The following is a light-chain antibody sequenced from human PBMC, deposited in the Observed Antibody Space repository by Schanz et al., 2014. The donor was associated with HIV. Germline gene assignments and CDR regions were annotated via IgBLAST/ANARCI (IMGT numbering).Light chain of an antibody. J-gene: IGLJ1*01. CDR3: ISYTTSSTLV. V-gene: IGLV2-14*03. CDR1: SSDIGGPGY. Sequence: QSALTQPASVSGSPGQSITISCSGTSSDIGGPGYVPWNQQHPGRAPKVLIYDVRDRPSGVSNRFSGSKSGNTASLTISGLQAEDEADYYCISYTTSSTLVFGTGTKLTVL. CDR2: DVR.